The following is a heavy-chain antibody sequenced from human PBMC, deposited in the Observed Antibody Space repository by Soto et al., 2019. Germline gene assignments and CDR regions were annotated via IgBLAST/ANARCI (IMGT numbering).Heavy chain of an antibody. CDR2: IYYSGST. CDR3: ARRLGYCSGGSCDAYNWFDP. V-gene: IGHV4-39*01. CDR1: GGSISSSSYY. J-gene: IGHJ5*02. Sequence: QLQLQESGPGLVKPSETLSLTCTVSGGSISSSSYYWGWIRQPPGKGLEWIGSIYYSGSTYYNPSLKSRVTISVDTSKNQFSLKLSSVTAADTAVYYCARRLGYCSGGSCDAYNWFDPWGQGTLVTVSS. D-gene: IGHD2-15*01.